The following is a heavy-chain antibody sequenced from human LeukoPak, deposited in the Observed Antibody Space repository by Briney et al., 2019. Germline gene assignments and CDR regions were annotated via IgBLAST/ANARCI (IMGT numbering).Heavy chain of an antibody. CDR1: GFTFSSYA. CDR2: IKQDGSEK. CDR3: AREENYGSGSYGFVRGYFDY. Sequence: GGSLRLSCAASGFTFSSYAMSWVRQAPGKGLEWVANIKQDGSEKYYVDSVKGRFTISRDNAKNSLYLQMNSLRAEDTAVYYCAREENYGSGSYGFVRGYFDYWGQGTLVTVSS. D-gene: IGHD3-10*01. J-gene: IGHJ4*02. V-gene: IGHV3-7*01.